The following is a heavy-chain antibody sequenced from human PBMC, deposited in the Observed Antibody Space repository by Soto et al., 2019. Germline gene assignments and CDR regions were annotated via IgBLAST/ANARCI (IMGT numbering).Heavy chain of an antibody. V-gene: IGHV1-69*13. CDR1: GGTFSSYA. J-gene: IGHJ6*02. D-gene: IGHD4-17*01. Sequence: VASVKVSCKASGGTFSSYAISWVRQAPGQGLEWMGGIIPIFGTANYAQKFQGRVTITADESTSTAYMELSSLRSEDTAVYYCARPTVTRPYYYYYYGMDVWGQGTTVTVSS. CDR2: IIPIFGTA. CDR3: ARPTVTRPYYYYYYGMDV.